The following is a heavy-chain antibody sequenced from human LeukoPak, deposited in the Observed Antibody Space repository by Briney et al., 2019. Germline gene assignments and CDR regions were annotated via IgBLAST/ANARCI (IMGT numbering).Heavy chain of an antibody. Sequence: GESLQISCQGAGYTFNNHWIAWVRQMPGKGLEWMGIIDPVDSDTRYSPSFQGRVTISVDKSINTAYLQWSSLKASDTAKYYCARPSGTEFSSGWYHWGQGTLVTVSS. CDR2: IDPVDSDT. J-gene: IGHJ5*02. V-gene: IGHV5-51*01. CDR3: ARPSGTEFSSGWYH. CDR1: GYTFNNHW. D-gene: IGHD6-19*01.